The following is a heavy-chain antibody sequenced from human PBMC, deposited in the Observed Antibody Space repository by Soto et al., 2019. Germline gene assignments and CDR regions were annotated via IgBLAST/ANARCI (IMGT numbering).Heavy chain of an antibody. CDR1: GFTXSGYW. J-gene: IGHJ4*02. V-gene: IGHV3-7*01. CDR3: AKHNRYCSSTNRFVFDY. CDR2: IKQDGSEK. Sequence: GGSLRLSCAASGFTXSGYWMSWVRQAPGKGLEWVANIKQDGSEKYYVDSVKGRFTISRDNAKNSLYLLMNSLRAEDTAVYYCAKHNRYCSSTNRFVFDYWGQGTLVTVSS. D-gene: IGHD2-2*01.